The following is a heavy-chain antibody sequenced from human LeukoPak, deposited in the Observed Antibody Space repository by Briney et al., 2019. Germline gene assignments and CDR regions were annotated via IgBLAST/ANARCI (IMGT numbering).Heavy chain of an antibody. CDR2: IFPIFGTA. D-gene: IGHD1-26*01. J-gene: IGHJ3*02. CDR1: GGTFSSYA. CDR3: AGDMYSGSEDRAFDI. V-gene: IGHV1-69*05. Sequence: ASVKVSCKASGGTFSSYAISWVRQAPGQGLEWMGRIFPIFGTANYAQKFQGRVTITTDESTSTAYMELSSLRSEDTAVYYCAGDMYSGSEDRAFDIWGQGTMVTVSS.